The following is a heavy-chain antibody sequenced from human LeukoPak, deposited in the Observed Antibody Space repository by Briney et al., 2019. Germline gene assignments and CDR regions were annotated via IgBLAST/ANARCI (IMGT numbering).Heavy chain of an antibody. CDR1: GFTFSTYS. J-gene: IGHJ4*02. CDR3: TRVGYIDEGIDY. CDR2: ISSRSSSI. Sequence: GGSLRLSCAASGFTFSTYSMNWVRQAPGKGLEWVSYISSRSSSIYYADSVKGRFTISRDNAKNSLYLQMNSLRAEDTAIYYCTRVGYIDEGIDYWGQGTLVAVSS. V-gene: IGHV3-48*01. D-gene: IGHD5-24*01.